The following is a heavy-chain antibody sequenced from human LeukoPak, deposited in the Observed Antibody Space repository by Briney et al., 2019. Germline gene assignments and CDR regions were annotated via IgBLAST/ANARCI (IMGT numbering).Heavy chain of an antibody. D-gene: IGHD3-9*01. V-gene: IGHV3-30*04. CDR1: GFTFSSYA. CDR3: ARELRYFDWSAEGYFDY. CDR2: ISYDGSNK. J-gene: IGHJ4*02. Sequence: GGSLRLSCAASGFTFSSYAMHWVRQAPGKGLEWVAVISYDGSNKYYADSVKGRFTISRGNSKNTLYLQMNSLRAEDTAVYYCARELRYFDWSAEGYFDYWGQGTLVTVSS.